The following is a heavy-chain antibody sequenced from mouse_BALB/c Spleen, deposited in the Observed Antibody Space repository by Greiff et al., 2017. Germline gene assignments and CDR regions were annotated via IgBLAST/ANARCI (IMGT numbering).Heavy chain of an antibody. CDR2: INPSTGYT. CDR1: GYTFTSYW. CDR3: AKRLGDFDY. Sequence: VKLQESGAELAKPGASVKMSCKASGYTFTSYWMHWVKQRPGQGLEWIGYINPSTGYTEYNQKFKDKATLTADKSSSTAYMQLSSLTSEDSAVYYCAKRLGDFDYWGQGTTLTVSS. V-gene: IGHV1-7*01. D-gene: IGHD1-2*01. J-gene: IGHJ2*01.